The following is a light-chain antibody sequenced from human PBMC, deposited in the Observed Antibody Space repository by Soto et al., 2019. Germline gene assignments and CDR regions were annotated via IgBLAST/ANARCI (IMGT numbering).Light chain of an antibody. J-gene: IGKJ1*01. V-gene: IGKV1-39*01. CDR1: QSISSY. CDR2: AAS. Sequence: TQMTQSPPSLSASVGDRVTITCRASQSISSYLNWYQQKPGKAPKLLIYAASSLQSGVPSRFSGSGSGTDFTLTISSLQPEDFATYYCQQYNSYPSWTFGQGTKVDIK. CDR3: QQYNSYPSWT.